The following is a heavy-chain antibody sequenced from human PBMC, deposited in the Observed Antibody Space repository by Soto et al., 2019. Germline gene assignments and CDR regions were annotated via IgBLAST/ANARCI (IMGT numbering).Heavy chain of an antibody. CDR3: ASHPPAAGTGPLY. J-gene: IGHJ4*02. CDR2: ISSSSSYI. Sequence: EGQLVESGGNLVRPGGSLRLSCEASGFVFSTYSMNWVRQAPGKGLEWVSSISSSSSYIYYADSVKGRFTISRDNAKNSLYLQMNSLRAEDTAVYYCASHPPAAGTGPLYWGQGTLVTVSS. CDR1: GFVFSTYS. D-gene: IGHD6-13*01. V-gene: IGHV3-21*01.